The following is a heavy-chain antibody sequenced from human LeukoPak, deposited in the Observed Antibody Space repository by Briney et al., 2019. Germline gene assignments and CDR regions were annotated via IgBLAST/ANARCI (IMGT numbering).Heavy chain of an antibody. D-gene: IGHD5-24*01. Sequence: SETLSLICIVSGYSISSSYCCGWIRQPRGKWLGRMGSIYHGGRTFYNPSRESRVTISVDTSNNQFSLKLTSVIAPDTAVYYCASLYLPATRFDYWGQGTLVTVSS. CDR2: IYHGGRT. CDR3: ASLYLPATRFDY. CDR1: GYSISSSYC. V-gene: IGHV4-38-2*02. J-gene: IGHJ4*02.